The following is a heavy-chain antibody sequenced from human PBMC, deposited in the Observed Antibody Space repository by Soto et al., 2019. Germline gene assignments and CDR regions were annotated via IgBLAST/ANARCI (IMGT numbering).Heavy chain of an antibody. Sequence: PSXTLYLTCTVSGGSISSGDYYGSLIRRPPGKGLEWIGYIYYSGSTYYNPSLKSRVTISVDTSKNQFSLNLSSVTAAVTAVYYCARERPDGCKLDPWGQGTLVTVSS. CDR3: ARERPDGCKLDP. D-gene: IGHD6-19*01. CDR2: IYYSGST. V-gene: IGHV4-30-4*01. J-gene: IGHJ5*02. CDR1: GGSISSGDYY.